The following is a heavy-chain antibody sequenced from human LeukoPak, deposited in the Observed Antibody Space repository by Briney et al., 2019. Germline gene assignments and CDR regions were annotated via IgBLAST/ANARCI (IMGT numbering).Heavy chain of an antibody. V-gene: IGHV3-30*03. CDR3: ARENTASGWCFIDY. Sequence: GRSLRLSCAASGFTFSSYGMLWVRQAPGKGLEWVAVISYDGSEKYSADSVKGRFTISRDDSKNTLYLQMNILRGEDTALYYCARENTASGWCFIDYWGPGTLVTVSS. CDR2: ISYDGSEK. J-gene: IGHJ4*02. CDR1: GFTFSSYG. D-gene: IGHD6-19*01.